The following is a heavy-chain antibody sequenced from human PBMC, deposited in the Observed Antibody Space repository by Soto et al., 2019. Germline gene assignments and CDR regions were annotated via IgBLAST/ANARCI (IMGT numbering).Heavy chain of an antibody. CDR1: GDSISTFY. CDR2: VYYTGST. J-gene: IGHJ4*02. CDR3: ARGRTVRNYADDSSDYFYFFDY. Sequence: KPSETLSLTCTVSGDSISTFYWGWMRQSPGKELEWIGYVYYTGSTNYNPSLKSRVTISVDRSKNQFSLKLTSAKAADTAVYYCARGRTVRNYADDSSDYFYFFDYWGQGTQVTVSS. V-gene: IGHV4-59*01. D-gene: IGHD3-22*01.